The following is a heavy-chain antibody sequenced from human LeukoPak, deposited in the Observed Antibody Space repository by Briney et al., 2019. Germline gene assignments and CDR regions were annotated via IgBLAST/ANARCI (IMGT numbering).Heavy chain of an antibody. CDR2: IYYSGST. J-gene: IGHJ4*02. D-gene: IGHD6-19*01. CDR3: ARRRGSGCHY. CDR1: GGSISTSSYY. Sequence: SETLSLTCTVSGGSISTSSYYWGWIRQPPGKGLEWIGSIYYSGSTYYNPSLKSRVTISVDTSKNQFSLKLSSVTAADTAVYYCARRRGSGCHYWGQGTLVTVSS. V-gene: IGHV4-39*01.